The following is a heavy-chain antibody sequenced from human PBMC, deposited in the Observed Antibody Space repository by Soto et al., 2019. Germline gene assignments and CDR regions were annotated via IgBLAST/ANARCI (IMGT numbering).Heavy chain of an antibody. Sequence: QVQLVESGGGVVQPGRSLRLSCAASVFTFNNFAMHWVRQAPGKGLEWVAIIYFDGSETYYADSVKGRFNIPRDNSKNTSFMHMGKLGVEDTVVYYWGRDDDHSPPKAFDIWGQGTMVTVSS. CDR1: VFTFNNFA. D-gene: IGHD3-16*01. V-gene: IGHV3-33*01. CDR2: IYFDGSET. CDR3: GRDDDHSPPKAFDI. J-gene: IGHJ3*02.